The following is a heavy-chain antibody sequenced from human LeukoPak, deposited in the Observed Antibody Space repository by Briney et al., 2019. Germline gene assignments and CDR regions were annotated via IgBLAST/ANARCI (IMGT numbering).Heavy chain of an antibody. CDR3: ASIAAAPDYYYYYMDV. CDR1: GFTFSSYS. D-gene: IGHD6-13*01. V-gene: IGHV3-48*04. Sequence: GGSLRLSCAASGFTFSSYSMNWVRQAPGKGLEWVSYISSSGSIIYYADSVKGRFTISRDNAENSLYLQMNSLRAEDTAVYYCASIAAAPDYYYYYMDVWGKGTTVTVSS. CDR2: ISSSGSII. J-gene: IGHJ6*03.